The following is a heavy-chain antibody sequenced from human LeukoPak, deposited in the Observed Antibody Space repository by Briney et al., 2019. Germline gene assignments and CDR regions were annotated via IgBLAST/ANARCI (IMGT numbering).Heavy chain of an antibody. CDR2: IYSGGST. Sequence: GGSLRLSCAASGFTVSSNYMSWVRQAPGKGLEWVSVIYSGGSTYYADSVKGRFTISRDNSKNTLYLQMNSLRAEDTAVYYCAKGNVYDSSGYYDYWGQGTLVTVSS. CDR3: AKGNVYDSSGYYDY. J-gene: IGHJ4*02. CDR1: GFTVSSNY. D-gene: IGHD3-22*01. V-gene: IGHV3-53*01.